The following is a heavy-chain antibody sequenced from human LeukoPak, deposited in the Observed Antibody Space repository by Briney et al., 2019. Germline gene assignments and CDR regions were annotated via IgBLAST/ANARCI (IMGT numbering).Heavy chain of an antibody. CDR1: GGSISSRAYY. Sequence: SQTLSLTCTVSGGSISSRAYYWSWIRQHPGKGPEWIGYIYYSESTYYNPSLKSRVIISLNTSKTQFSLKLSSVTAADTAVYYCARADGTIYYLDSWGQGTVVTVSS. V-gene: IGHV4-31*03. D-gene: IGHD5-24*01. J-gene: IGHJ4*02. CDR2: IYYSEST. CDR3: ARADGTIYYLDS.